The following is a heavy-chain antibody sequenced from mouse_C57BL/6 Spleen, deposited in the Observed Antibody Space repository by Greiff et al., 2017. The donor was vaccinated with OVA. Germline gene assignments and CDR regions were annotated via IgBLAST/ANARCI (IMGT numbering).Heavy chain of an antibody. CDR1: GYTFTSYW. V-gene: IGHV1-55*01. D-gene: IGHD1-1*01. CDR3: ARAGITTVVARDY. Sequence: VQLQQPGAELVKPGASVKMSCKASGYTFTSYWITWVKQRPGQGLEWIGDIYPGSGSTNYNEKFKSKATLTVDTSSSKAYMQLSSLTSEDSAVYYCARAGITTVVARDYWGQGTTLTVSS. J-gene: IGHJ2*01. CDR2: IYPGSGST.